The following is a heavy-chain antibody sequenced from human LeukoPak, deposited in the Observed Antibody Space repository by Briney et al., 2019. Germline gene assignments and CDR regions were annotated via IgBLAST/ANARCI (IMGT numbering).Heavy chain of an antibody. Sequence: GGSLRLSCAASGFTFSDYYMSWIRQAPGKGLEWVSYISSSGSTIYYADSVKGRFTISGDNAKNSLYLQMNSLRAEDTAVYYCARARYGDTYYMDVWGKGTTVTVSS. CDR2: ISSSGSTI. J-gene: IGHJ6*03. V-gene: IGHV3-11*04. CDR3: ARARYGDTYYMDV. CDR1: GFTFSDYY. D-gene: IGHD4-17*01.